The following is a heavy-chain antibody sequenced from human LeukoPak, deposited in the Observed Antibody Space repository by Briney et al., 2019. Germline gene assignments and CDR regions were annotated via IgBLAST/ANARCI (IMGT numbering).Heavy chain of an antibody. D-gene: IGHD3-3*01. J-gene: IGHJ4*02. Sequence: ASVKVSCKASGYTFTSYDINWVRQATGQGLEWMGWMNPNSGNTGYAQKFQGRVTMTRNTSISTAYMELSSLRSEDTAVYYCAREGMGIMGFDYWGQGTLVAVSS. CDR3: AREGMGIMGFDY. CDR2: MNPNSGNT. V-gene: IGHV1-8*01. CDR1: GYTFTSYD.